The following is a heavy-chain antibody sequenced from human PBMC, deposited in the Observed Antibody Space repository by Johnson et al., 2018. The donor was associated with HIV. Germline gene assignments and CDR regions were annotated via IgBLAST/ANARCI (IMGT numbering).Heavy chain of an antibody. Sequence: QVQLVESGGGLVQPGRSLRLSCAASRFTFSTYAMHWVRQAPGKGLEWVAVISYDGSNKYYADSVKGRFTISRDNSKNTLYLQMNSLRAEDSALYFCASGVDAFDIWGQGTMVTVSS. CDR2: ISYDGSNK. D-gene: IGHD3-16*01. CDR1: RFTFSTYA. J-gene: IGHJ3*02. V-gene: IGHV3-30*04. CDR3: ASGVDAFDI.